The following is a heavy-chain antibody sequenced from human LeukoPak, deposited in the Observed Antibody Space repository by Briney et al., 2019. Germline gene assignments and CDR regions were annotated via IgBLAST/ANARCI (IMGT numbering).Heavy chain of an antibody. CDR2: IGTAGDT. CDR3: ARDLGGSGIFDY. Sequence: GGSLRLSCAASGFTFSSYDMHWVRQATGEGLEWVSAIGTAGDTYYPGSVKGRFTISRENAKNSLYLQMNSLRAGDTAVYYCARDLGGSGIFDYWGQGTLVTVSS. V-gene: IGHV3-13*01. CDR1: GFTFSSYD. D-gene: IGHD3-10*01. J-gene: IGHJ4*02.